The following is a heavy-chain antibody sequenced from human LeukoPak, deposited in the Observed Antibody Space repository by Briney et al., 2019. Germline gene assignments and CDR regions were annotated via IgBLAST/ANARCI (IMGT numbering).Heavy chain of an antibody. V-gene: IGHV3-48*03. Sequence: GGSLRLSSAVSGFTLGSYEMRCVRQAPGKGLEWLSNIGSSGAPVYYVDSVTGRFTISRDNAKSSLYLQMNSLRAEDTAVYYCAQRIALSGMDVWGQGTTVTVSS. CDR1: GFTLGSYE. J-gene: IGHJ6*02. CDR3: AQRIALSGMDV. D-gene: IGHD2-15*01. CDR2: IGSSGAPV.